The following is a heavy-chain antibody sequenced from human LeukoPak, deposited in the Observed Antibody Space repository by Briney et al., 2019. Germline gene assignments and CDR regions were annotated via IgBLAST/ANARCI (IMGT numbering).Heavy chain of an antibody. Sequence: ASVKVSCKASGYTFTSYAMNWVRQAPGQGLEWMGWINTNTGNPTYAQGFTGRFVFSLDTSVSTAYLQISILKAEDTAVYYCARDGEVGSYRSSWYYFDYWGQGTLVTVSS. V-gene: IGHV7-4-1*02. CDR1: GYTFTSYA. J-gene: IGHJ4*02. CDR2: INTNTGNP. CDR3: ARDGEVGSYRSSWYYFDY. D-gene: IGHD6-13*01.